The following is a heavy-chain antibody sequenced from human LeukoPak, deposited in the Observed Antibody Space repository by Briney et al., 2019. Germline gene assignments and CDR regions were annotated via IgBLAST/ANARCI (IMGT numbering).Heavy chain of an antibody. J-gene: IGHJ3*02. Sequence: SETLSLTCTVSGYSISSGYYWGWIRQPPGKGLEWIGSIYHSGRTFYNPSLKSRVTISVDTSKNQFSLKLSSVTAADTAVYYCASWLGDRSTHGAFDIWGQGTMVTVSS. D-gene: IGHD3-16*01. V-gene: IGHV4-38-2*02. CDR2: IYHSGRT. CDR1: GYSISSGYY. CDR3: ASWLGDRSTHGAFDI.